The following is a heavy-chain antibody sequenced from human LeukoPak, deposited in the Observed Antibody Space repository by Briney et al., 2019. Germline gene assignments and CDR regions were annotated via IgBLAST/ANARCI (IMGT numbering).Heavy chain of an antibody. Sequence: GASVKVSCKASGYTFTGYYMHWVRQAPGQGLEWMGWINPNSGGTNYAQKFQGRVTMTRDTSISTAYMELSRLRSDDTAVYYCAREFQLMGDPRSGLNYYYDPGVMGYWGQGTLVTASS. J-gene: IGHJ4*02. CDR3: AREFQLMGDPRSGLNYYYDPGVMGY. CDR1: GYTFTGYY. V-gene: IGHV1-2*02. D-gene: IGHD3-22*01. CDR2: INPNSGGT.